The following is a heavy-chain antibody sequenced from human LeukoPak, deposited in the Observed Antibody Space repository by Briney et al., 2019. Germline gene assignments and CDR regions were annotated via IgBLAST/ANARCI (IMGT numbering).Heavy chain of an antibody. J-gene: IGHJ6*03. V-gene: IGHV3-30*02. CDR3: AKERSSGWYFSPNYYYYMDV. CDR1: GFTFSSYG. Sequence: PGGSLRLSCAASGFTFSSYGMRWVRQAPGKGLEWGAFIRYGGSNKYYAYSVKGRFTISRDNYKNTMYLEMNSLSAEDTAVYYCAKERSSGWYFSPNYYYYMDVWGKGATVTISS. D-gene: IGHD6-19*01. CDR2: IRYGGSNK.